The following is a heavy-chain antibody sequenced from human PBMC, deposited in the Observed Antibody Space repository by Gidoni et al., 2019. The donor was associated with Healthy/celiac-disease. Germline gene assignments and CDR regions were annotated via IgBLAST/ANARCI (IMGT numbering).Heavy chain of an antibody. CDR1: GFTFSSYS. J-gene: IGHJ4*02. CDR3: ARDSSSWPPDLDY. D-gene: IGHD6-13*01. V-gene: IGHV3-21*01. Sequence: EVQLVESGGGLVKPGGSLRLSCAASGFTFSSYSMNWVRQAPGKGLEWVSSISSSSSYIYYADSVKGRFTISRDNAKNSLYLQMNSLRAEDTAVYYCARDSSSWPPDLDYWGQGTLVTVSS. CDR2: ISSSSSYI.